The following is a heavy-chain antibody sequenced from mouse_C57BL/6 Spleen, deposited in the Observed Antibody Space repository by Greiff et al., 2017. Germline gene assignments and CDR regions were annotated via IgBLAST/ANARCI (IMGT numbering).Heavy chain of an antibody. J-gene: IGHJ4*01. CDR3: ARDGYDFYAMDY. CDR2: SRNKANDYTT. D-gene: IGHD2-10*02. Sequence: EVQRVESGGGLVQSGRSLRLSCATSGFTFSDFYMEWVRQAPGKGLEWIAASRNKANDYTTEYSASVKGRFIVSRDTSQSILYLQMNALRAEDTAIYYCARDGYDFYAMDYWGQGTSVTVSS. V-gene: IGHV7-1*01. CDR1: GFTFSDFY.